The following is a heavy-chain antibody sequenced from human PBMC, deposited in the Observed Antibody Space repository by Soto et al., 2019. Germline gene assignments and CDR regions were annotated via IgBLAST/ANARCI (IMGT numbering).Heavy chain of an antibody. CDR1: GDSISSDKW. CDR2: IHHRGTT. V-gene: IGHV4-4*02. CDR3: ARVPAY. Sequence: PSETLSLTCDVSGDSISSDKWWSWVRQSPGRGLEWIGEIHHRGTTNCNPSLKSRVTISIEKSKNQFSLKMSSVTAADTAVYYCARVPAYWGQGTLVTVSS. J-gene: IGHJ4*02.